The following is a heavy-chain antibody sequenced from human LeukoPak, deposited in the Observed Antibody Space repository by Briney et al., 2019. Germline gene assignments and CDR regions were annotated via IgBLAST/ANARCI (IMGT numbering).Heavy chain of an antibody. V-gene: IGHV3-33*08. CDR2: IWYDGSNK. CDR3: AREISGYYYIDY. Sequence: GGSLRLSCAASGFTFSSYAMHWVRQAPGKGLEWVAVIWYDGSNKYYADSVKGRFTISRDNSKNTLYLQMNSLRAEDTAVYYCAREISGYYYIDYWGQGTLVTVSS. D-gene: IGHD3-22*01. CDR1: GFTFSSYA. J-gene: IGHJ4*02.